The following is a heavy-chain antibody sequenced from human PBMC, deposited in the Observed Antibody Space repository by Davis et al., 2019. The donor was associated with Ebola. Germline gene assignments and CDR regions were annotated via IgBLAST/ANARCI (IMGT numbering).Heavy chain of an antibody. CDR3: ARMQWRTRDRSAYFDF. V-gene: IGHV2-70*11. Sequence: SGPTLVKPTQTLTLTCDFSGFSLTTSGMCVNWIRQSPGKALEWLARIDWDDDKYYRASLKTRLTISKDTSKNQVVLTMTNMDPVDTATYYCARMQWRTRDRSAYFDFWGQGTPVTVSP. CDR2: IDWDDDK. CDR1: GFSLTTSGMC. D-gene: IGHD3-22*01. J-gene: IGHJ4*02.